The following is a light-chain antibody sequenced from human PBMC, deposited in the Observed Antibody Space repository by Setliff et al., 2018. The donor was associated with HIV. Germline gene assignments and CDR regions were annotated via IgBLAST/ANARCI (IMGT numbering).Light chain of an antibody. V-gene: IGKV4-1*01. J-gene: IGKJ4*01. CDR3: QQYYSTPLT. CDR2: WAS. CDR1: RSVLYISDNKNY. Sequence: DIVMTQSPESLAVSLGETATIHCKSSRSVLYISDNKNYLAWYQQKPGQPPKLLLYWASTRESGVPDRFNGSGSGTNFTLTIYNLQAEDVGIYYCQQYYSTPLTFGGGTKVDIK.